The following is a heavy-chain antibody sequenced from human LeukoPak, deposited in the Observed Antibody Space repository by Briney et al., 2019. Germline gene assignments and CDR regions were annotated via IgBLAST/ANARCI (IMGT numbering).Heavy chain of an antibody. CDR1: GFIFTDHW. Sequence: GGSLRLSCVASGFIFTDHWMSWVRQAPGKGLEWLSYISSSSSTIYYADSVKGRFTISRDNAKNSVYLQMNSLRAEDTAVYYCARVWSSGYTKDYWGQGTLVTVSS. V-gene: IGHV3-11*04. D-gene: IGHD3-22*01. CDR2: ISSSSSTI. J-gene: IGHJ4*02. CDR3: ARVWSSGYTKDY.